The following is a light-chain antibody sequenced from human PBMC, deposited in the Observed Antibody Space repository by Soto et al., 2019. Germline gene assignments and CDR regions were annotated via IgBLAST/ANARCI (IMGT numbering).Light chain of an antibody. Sequence: EIVLTQSPGTLSLSPGERATLSCRASQSVSRNYLAWYQQNPGQTPRLLIYGASSRAAGIPARFSGSGSGTDFTLTISSLEPEDFAVYYCQQRSNWPRTFGQGTRLEIK. CDR3: QQRSNWPRT. J-gene: IGKJ5*01. V-gene: IGKV3D-20*02. CDR2: GAS. CDR1: QSVSRNY.